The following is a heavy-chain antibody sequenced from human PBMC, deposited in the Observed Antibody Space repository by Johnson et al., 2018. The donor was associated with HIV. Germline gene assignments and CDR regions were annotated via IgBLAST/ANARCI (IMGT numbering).Heavy chain of an antibody. V-gene: IGHV3-7*05. CDR3: VRDDGSDFEAFDI. J-gene: IGHJ3*02. Sequence: MQLVESGGGLVQPGGSLRLSCAASGFTFTNFWMSWVRQAPGKGLEWVADIKQDGSEKYYLDPVKGRFTISRDNARKSLYLQMNNLRAEDTAVYYCVRDDGSDFEAFDIWGLGTMVTVSS. CDR2: IKQDGSEK. D-gene: IGHD2-21*01. CDR1: GFTFTNFW.